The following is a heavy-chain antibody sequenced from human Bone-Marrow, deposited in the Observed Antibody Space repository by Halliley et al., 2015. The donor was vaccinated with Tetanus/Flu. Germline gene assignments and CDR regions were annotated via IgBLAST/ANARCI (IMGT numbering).Heavy chain of an antibody. CDR2: DGSGT. J-gene: IGHJ6*02. Sequence: DGSGTFYADSVRGRFTISRDNARNTLYLQANSLRAEDTAVYYCARDRLPNYGDEVYYHQGMDVWGHGTTVTVSS. D-gene: IGHD4-17*01. V-gene: IGHV3-74*01. CDR3: ARDRLPNYGDEVYYHQGMDV.